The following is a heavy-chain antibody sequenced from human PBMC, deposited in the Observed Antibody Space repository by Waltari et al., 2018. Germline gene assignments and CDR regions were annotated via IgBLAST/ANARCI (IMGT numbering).Heavy chain of an antibody. CDR2: IGYDGSKK. D-gene: IGHD6-6*01. Sequence: QVQLVESGGGVVQPGRYLRLSCAASGFTFSSYGMHWVRQAPGKGLEWVAVIGYDGSKKYYADSVKGRFTISRDNSKNTLYLKMNSLRAEDTAVYYCAKEGGEVGSSSAGFDYWGQGTLVTVSS. CDR1: GFTFSSYG. V-gene: IGHV3-33*06. J-gene: IGHJ4*02. CDR3: AKEGGEVGSSSAGFDY.